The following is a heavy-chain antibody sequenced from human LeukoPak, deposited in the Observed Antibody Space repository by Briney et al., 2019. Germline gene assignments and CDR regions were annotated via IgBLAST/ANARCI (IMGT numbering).Heavy chain of an antibody. D-gene: IGHD3-3*01. J-gene: IGHJ4*02. CDR3: ARDSGWSGYSYFDY. V-gene: IGHV4-4*02. CDR2: IYHSGST. Sequence: PSETLSLTCAVSGGSISSSNWWSWVRQRPGKGLEGIGEIYHSGSTNYNTSLKSRVTISVDKSKNQFSLKLSSVTAADTAVYYCARDSGWSGYSYFDYWGQGTLVTVSS. CDR1: GGSISSSNW.